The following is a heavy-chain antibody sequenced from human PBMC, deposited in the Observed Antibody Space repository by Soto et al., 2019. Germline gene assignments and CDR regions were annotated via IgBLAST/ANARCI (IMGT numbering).Heavy chain of an antibody. J-gene: IGHJ4*01. CDR2: ITSEGDRT. CDR3: VKGNQLLRYYFEF. V-gene: IGHV3-64D*06. D-gene: IGHD2-15*01. Sequence: PGGSLRLSCSVSGFTFSNYAMHWVRQAPGKGPEYVSGITSEGDRTWHADSVKDRFTISRDNSANTLFLQMSSLRVEDTAIYFCVKGNQLLRYYFEFWGPGTLVTVSS. CDR1: GFTFSNYA.